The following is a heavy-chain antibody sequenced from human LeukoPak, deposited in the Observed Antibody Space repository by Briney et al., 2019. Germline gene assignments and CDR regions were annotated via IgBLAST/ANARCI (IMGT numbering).Heavy chain of an antibody. J-gene: IGHJ4*02. Sequence: ASVKVSCKASGYTFTNYYMHWVRQAPGQGLEWMGIMTPSGGPTSYAQKFQGRVTMTRDTSTSTVYMELSSLRSEDTAVYYCTGEYYDSDGYYSYWGQGTLVTVSS. CDR1: GYTFTNYY. D-gene: IGHD3-22*01. V-gene: IGHV1-46*01. CDR3: TGEYYDSDGYYSY. CDR2: MTPSGGPT.